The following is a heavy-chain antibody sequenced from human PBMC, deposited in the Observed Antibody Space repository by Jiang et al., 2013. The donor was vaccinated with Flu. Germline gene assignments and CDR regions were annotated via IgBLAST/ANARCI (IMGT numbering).Heavy chain of an antibody. CDR2: INAGNGNT. V-gene: IGHV1-3*01. Sequence: LEWMGWINAGNGNTKYSQKFQGRVTITRDTSASTAYMELSSLRSEDTAVYYCAADVVGAQGFDYWGQGTLVTVSS. CDR3: AADVVGAQGFDY. D-gene: IGHD1-26*01. J-gene: IGHJ4*02.